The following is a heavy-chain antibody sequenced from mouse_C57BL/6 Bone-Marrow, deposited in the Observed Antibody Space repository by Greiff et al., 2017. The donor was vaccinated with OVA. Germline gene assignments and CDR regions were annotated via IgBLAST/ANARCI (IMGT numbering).Heavy chain of an antibody. CDR2: IRNKANGYTT. Sequence: EVQVVESGGGLVQPGGSLSLSCAASGFTFTDYYMSWVRQPPGKALEWLGFIRNKANGYTTEYSASVKGRFTISRDNSQSILYLQMNALRAEDSAIYYCARSFYSPYAMDYWGQGTSVTVSS. CDR3: ARSFYSPYAMDY. V-gene: IGHV7-3*01. CDR1: GFTFTDYY. D-gene: IGHD2-12*01. J-gene: IGHJ4*01.